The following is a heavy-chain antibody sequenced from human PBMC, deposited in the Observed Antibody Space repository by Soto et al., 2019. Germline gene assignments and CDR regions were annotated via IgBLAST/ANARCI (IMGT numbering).Heavy chain of an antibody. J-gene: IGHJ4*02. D-gene: IGHD3-22*01. CDR1: GGSISSYY. V-gene: IGHV4-59*01. CDR3: ARDHPRDYDSSGYRRVFDY. CDR2: IYYSGST. Sequence: SETLSLTCTVSGGSISSYYWSWIRQPPGKGLEWIGYIYYSGSTNYNPSLKSRVTISVDTSKNQFSLKLSSVTAADTAVYYCARDHPRDYDSSGYRRVFDYWGQGTLVTVSS.